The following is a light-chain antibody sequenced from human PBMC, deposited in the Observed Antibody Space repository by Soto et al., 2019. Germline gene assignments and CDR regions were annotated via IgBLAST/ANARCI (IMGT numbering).Light chain of an antibody. V-gene: IGKV1-39*01. CDR2: AAS. Sequence: DIPVTQSPSSLSVSVGDGVTITCRPSQSIGNYLHWYQQKPGKAPKLLITAASILQSGVPSRFSGSGSGTDFTLTISSLQPEDFATYFCQQSYRSPYTFGQGTKLEI. CDR1: QSIGNY. J-gene: IGKJ2*01. CDR3: QQSYRSPYT.